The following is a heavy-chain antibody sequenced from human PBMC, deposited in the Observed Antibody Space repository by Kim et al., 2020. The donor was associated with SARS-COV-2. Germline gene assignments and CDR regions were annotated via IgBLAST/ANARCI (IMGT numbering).Heavy chain of an antibody. V-gene: IGHV3-23*01. CDR2: IGGGGGSI. Sequence: GGSLRLSCAASGFAFSTYAMSWVRQTPRKGLEWVSSIGGGGGSIYYADSVKGRFTISRDNSKNTLYLQMNSLRADDTAMYYCVKVYSAALRDAFDIWGQG. J-gene: IGHJ3*02. CDR3: VKVYSAALRDAFDI. D-gene: IGHD2-2*02. CDR1: GFAFSTYA.